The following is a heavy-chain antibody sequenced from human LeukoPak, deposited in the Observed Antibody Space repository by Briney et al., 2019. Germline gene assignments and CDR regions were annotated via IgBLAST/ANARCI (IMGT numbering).Heavy chain of an antibody. CDR2: ISTSSSYI. CDR3: ARGSDNYGGYVDY. J-gene: IGHJ4*02. D-gene: IGHD2-21*01. V-gene: IGHV3-21*01. CDR1: GFTFNTYG. Sequence: GGSLRLSCAASGFTFNTYGMNWVRQAPGKGLEWVSSISTSSSYIYYADSVKGRFTISRDNAKSSLYLQMNSLRAEDTAVYYCARGSDNYGGYVDYWGQGTLVTVSS.